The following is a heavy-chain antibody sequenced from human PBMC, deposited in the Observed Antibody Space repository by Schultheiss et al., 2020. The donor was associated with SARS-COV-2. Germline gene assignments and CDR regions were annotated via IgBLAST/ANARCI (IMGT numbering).Heavy chain of an antibody. Sequence: SETLSLTCAVYGGSFSGYYWSWIRQHPGKGLEWIGSIYYSGSTYYNPSLKSRVTISVDTSKNQFSLKLSSVTAADTAVYYCARVSRTSWFDPWGQGTLVTVSS. D-gene: IGHD1-7*01. CDR2: IYYSGST. CDR1: GGSFSGYY. J-gene: IGHJ5*02. V-gene: IGHV4-34*01. CDR3: ARVSRTSWFDP.